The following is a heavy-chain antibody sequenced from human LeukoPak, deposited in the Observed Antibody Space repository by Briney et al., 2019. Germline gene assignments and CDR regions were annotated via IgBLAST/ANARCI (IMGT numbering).Heavy chain of an antibody. CDR3: AELGITMIGGV. J-gene: IGHJ6*04. D-gene: IGHD3-10*02. V-gene: IGHV3-21*01. Sequence: GGSLRLSCAASGFTFTSYSTNWVRQAPGKGLEWVSSISSSGSYIYYADSVKGRFTISRDNAKNSLYLQMNSLRAEDTAVYYCAELGITMIGGVWGKGTTVTISS. CDR2: ISSSGSYI. CDR1: GFTFTSYS.